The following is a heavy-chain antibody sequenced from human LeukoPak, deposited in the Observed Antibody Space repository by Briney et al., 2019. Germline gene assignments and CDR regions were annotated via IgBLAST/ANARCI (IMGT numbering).Heavy chain of an antibody. Sequence: PGGSLRLSCAVSGPTFNNHWMTWVRQAPGKGLEWVSSISYTGTYIYYADSVKGRFTISRDNAQNSLYLQMNSLRAEDTAIYYCVRDRGTYRPIDYWGQGTLVTVSS. V-gene: IGHV3-21*04. D-gene: IGHD1-26*01. J-gene: IGHJ4*02. CDR1: GPTFNNHW. CDR3: VRDRGTYRPIDY. CDR2: ISYTGTYI.